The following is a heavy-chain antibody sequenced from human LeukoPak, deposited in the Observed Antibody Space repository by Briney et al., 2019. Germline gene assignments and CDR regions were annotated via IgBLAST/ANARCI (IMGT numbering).Heavy chain of an antibody. CDR3: ARYCSSSSCAYYYHMDV. D-gene: IGHD2-2*01. CDR2: ISSSSSYI. V-gene: IGHV3-21*01. J-gene: IGHJ6*03. Sequence: GGSLRLSCAASGFTFSTYSMNWVRQAPGKGLEWVSSISSSSSYIYYADSVKGRFTISRDNAKNSLYLQMNSLRAEDTAVYYCARYCSSSSCAYYYHMDVWGKGTTVTVSS. CDR1: GFTFSTYS.